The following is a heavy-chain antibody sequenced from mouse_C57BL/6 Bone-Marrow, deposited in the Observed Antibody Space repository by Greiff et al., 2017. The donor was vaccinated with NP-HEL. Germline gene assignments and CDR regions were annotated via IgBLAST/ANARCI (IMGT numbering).Heavy chain of an antibody. V-gene: IGHV3-6*01. J-gene: IGHJ1*03. Sequence: ESGPGLVKPSQSLSLTCSVTGYSITSGYYWNWIRQFPGNKLEWMGYISYDGSNNYNPSLKNRISITRDTSKNQFFLKLNSVTTEDTATYYCARDNYYGSSPRYFDVWGTGTTVTVSS. CDR3: ARDNYYGSSPRYFDV. D-gene: IGHD1-1*01. CDR2: ISYDGSN. CDR1: GYSITSGYY.